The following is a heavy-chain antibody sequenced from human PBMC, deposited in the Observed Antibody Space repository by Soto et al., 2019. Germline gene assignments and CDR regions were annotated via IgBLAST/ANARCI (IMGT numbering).Heavy chain of an antibody. CDR3: TRRIAAADGWFDT. CDR2: IKHSGST. J-gene: IGHJ5*02. V-gene: IGHV4-34*01. CDR1: VGSFSGYY. Sequence: SETLSLTCAVYVGSFSGYYWSCIRQPPGEGMEWIGEIKHSGSTNYNPSLKRRVTISVDTSKNQSSLKLSSVTAVDTAVYFCTRRIAAADGWFDTWGQVTLVSVAS. D-gene: IGHD6-13*01.